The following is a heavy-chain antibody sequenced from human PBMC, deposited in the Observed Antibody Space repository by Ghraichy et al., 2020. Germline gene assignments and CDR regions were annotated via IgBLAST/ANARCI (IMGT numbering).Heavy chain of an antibody. V-gene: IGHV3-23*01. J-gene: IGHJ4*02. Sequence: GSLNISCAASGLTFNNYIMSWVRQAPGKGLQWVSAISRSGSDAYYAESVRGRFTISRDNSKNTVSLQMDGLRADDTAVYYCATLPSGRGWDSWGQGTLVTVSS. CDR1: GLTFNNYI. D-gene: IGHD6-19*01. CDR2: ISRSGSDA. CDR3: ATLPSGRGWDS.